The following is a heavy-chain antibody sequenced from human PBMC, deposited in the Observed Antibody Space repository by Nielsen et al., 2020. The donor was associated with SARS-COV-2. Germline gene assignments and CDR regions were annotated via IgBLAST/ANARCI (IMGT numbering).Heavy chain of an antibody. D-gene: IGHD2-2*01. Sequence: SETLSLTCTVSGGSISSYYWSWIRQPPGKGLEWIGYIYYSGSTNYNPSLKSRVTISVDTSKNQFSLKLSSVTAADTAVYYCARALSSSTNYYYYYMGVWGKGTTVTVSS. J-gene: IGHJ6*03. CDR1: GGSISSYY. CDR3: ARALSSSTNYYYYYMGV. CDR2: IYYSGST. V-gene: IGHV4-59*01.